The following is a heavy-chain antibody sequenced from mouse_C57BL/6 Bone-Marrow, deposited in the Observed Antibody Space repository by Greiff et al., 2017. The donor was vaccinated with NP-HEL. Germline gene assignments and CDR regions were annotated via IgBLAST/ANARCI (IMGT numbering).Heavy chain of an antibody. CDR2: IYPRSGNT. CDR1: GYTFTSYG. D-gene: IGHD1-1*01. J-gene: IGHJ1*03. V-gene: IGHV1-81*01. Sequence: QVHVKQSGAELARPGASVKLSCKASGYTFTSYGISWVKQRTGQGLEWIGEIYPRSGNTYYNEKFKGKATLTADKSSSTAYMELRSLTSEDSAVYFCARTYYYGSSHWYFDVWGTGTTVTVSS. CDR3: ARTYYYGSSHWYFDV.